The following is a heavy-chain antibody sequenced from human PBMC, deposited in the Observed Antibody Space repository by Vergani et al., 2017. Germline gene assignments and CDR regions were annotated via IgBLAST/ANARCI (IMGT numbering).Heavy chain of an antibody. CDR3: ARNRGRGGSYSVSWFDP. J-gene: IGHJ5*02. V-gene: IGHV1-2*02. CDR1: GYSLSDHY. CDR2: LDPHTGDT. Sequence: QVQLVQSGAEVRKPGASVKVSCKASGYSLSDHYIHWVRQAPGQGFEWMGSLDPHTGDTKYAEKFQGRAILTRDRSISTAYMELISLISDDTAVYYCARNRGRGGSYSVSWFDPWGQGTQVTVAS. D-gene: IGHD3-10*01.